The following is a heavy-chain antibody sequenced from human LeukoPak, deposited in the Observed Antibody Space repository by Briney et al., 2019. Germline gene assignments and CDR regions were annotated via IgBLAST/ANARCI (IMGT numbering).Heavy chain of an antibody. CDR2: IYYSGST. V-gene: IGHV4-31*11. CDR1: GGSFSGYY. Sequence: TLSLTCAVYGGSFSGYYWSWIRQHPGKGLEWIGYIYYSGSTYYNPSLKSRVTISVDTSKNQFSLKLSSVTAADTAVYYCARTSGWTAYFDYWGQGTLVTVSS. D-gene: IGHD6-19*01. J-gene: IGHJ4*02. CDR3: ARTSGWTAYFDY.